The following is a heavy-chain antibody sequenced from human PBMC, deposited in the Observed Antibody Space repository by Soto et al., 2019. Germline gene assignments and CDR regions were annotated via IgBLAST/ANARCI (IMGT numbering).Heavy chain of an antibody. V-gene: IGHV3-30-3*01. D-gene: IGHD2-2*01. CDR1: GFTFSSYA. Sequence: PGGSLRLSCAASGFTFSSYAMHWVRQAPGKGLEWVAVISYDGSNKYYADSVKGRFTISRDNSKNTLYLQMNSLRAEDTAVYYYAKGRVVVPAAPLDYWGQGTLVTVSS. CDR2: ISYDGSNK. CDR3: AKGRVVVPAAPLDY. J-gene: IGHJ4*02.